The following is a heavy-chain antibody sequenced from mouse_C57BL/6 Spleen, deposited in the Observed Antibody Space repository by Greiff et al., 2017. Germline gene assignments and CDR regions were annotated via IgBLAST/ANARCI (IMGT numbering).Heavy chain of an antibody. CDR1: GYTFTSYW. CDR3: ARKGDGSSHYFDY. CDR2: IDPSDSET. D-gene: IGHD1-1*01. V-gene: IGHV1-52*01. Sequence: QVQLQQPGAELVRPGSSVKLSCKASGYTFTSYWMHWVKQRPIQGLEWIGNIDPSDSETHYNQKFKDKATLTVDKSSSTAYMQLSSLTSEDSAVYYCARKGDGSSHYFDYWGQGTTLTVSS. J-gene: IGHJ2*01.